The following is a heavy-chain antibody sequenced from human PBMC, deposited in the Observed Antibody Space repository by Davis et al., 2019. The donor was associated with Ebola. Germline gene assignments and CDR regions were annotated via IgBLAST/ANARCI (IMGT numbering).Heavy chain of an antibody. V-gene: IGHV3-23*01. CDR3: AKESPTIFGVVITHFDY. CDR1: GFTFSSYA. CDR2: ISGSGGST. J-gene: IGHJ4*02. D-gene: IGHD3-3*01. Sequence: GESLKISCAASGFTFSSYAMSWVRQAPGKGLEWVSAISGSGGSTYYADSVKGRFTISRDNSKNTLYLQMNSLRAEDTAVYYCAKESPTIFGVVITHFDYWGQGTLVTVSS.